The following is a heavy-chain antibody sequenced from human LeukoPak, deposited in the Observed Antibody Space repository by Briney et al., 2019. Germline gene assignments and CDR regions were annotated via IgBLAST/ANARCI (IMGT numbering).Heavy chain of an antibody. J-gene: IGHJ5*02. CDR3: ARVGYFDWYVNWFDP. CDR2: IYHSGST. Sequence: SETLSLTCAVSGGSISSGGYSWSWIRQPPGKGLEWIGYIYHSGSTYYNPFLKSRVTISVDRSKNQFSLKLSSVTAADTAVYYCARVGYFDWYVNWFDPWGQGTLVTVSS. D-gene: IGHD3-9*01. V-gene: IGHV4-30-2*01. CDR1: GGSISSGGYS.